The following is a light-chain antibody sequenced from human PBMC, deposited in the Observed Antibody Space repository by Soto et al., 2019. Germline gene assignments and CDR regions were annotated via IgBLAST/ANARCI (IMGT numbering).Light chain of an antibody. CDR3: SSYTSSSSYV. V-gene: IGLV2-14*01. CDR2: EVT. CDR1: SSDVGVYNY. Sequence: QSALTQPASVSGSPGQSITISCTGTSSDVGVYNYVSWYQQSPGKAPKLMIYEVTNRPSAVPDRFSGSKTGNTAFLTISGLQAEDEADYYCSSYTSSSSYVFGTGTKVTVL. J-gene: IGLJ1*01.